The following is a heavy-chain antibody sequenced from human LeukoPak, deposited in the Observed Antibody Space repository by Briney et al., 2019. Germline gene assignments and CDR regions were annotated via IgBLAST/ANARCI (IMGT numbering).Heavy chain of an antibody. Sequence: GGSLRLSCAASGFTFSSYWMSWVRQAPGKGLEWVANIKQDGSEKYYVDSVKGRFTISRDNAKNSLYLQMNSLRAEDTAVYYCARGDSSGWYDEQPNDYWGQGTLVTVSS. J-gene: IGHJ4*02. CDR1: GFTFSSYW. D-gene: IGHD6-19*01. V-gene: IGHV3-7*01. CDR2: IKQDGSEK. CDR3: ARGDSSGWYDEQPNDY.